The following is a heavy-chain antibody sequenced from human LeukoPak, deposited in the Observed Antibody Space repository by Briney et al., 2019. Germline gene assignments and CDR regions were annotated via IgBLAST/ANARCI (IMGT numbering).Heavy chain of an antibody. D-gene: IGHD6-13*01. CDR2: IIPIFGTA. Sequence: GSSVKVSCKASGGTFSSYAISWVRQAPGQGLEWMGGIIPIFGTANYAQKFQGRVTITADKSTSTAYMELSSLRSDDTAVYYCARVGQQLDSFDYWGQGTLVTVSS. CDR1: GGTFSSYA. J-gene: IGHJ4*02. CDR3: ARVGQQLDSFDY. V-gene: IGHV1-69*06.